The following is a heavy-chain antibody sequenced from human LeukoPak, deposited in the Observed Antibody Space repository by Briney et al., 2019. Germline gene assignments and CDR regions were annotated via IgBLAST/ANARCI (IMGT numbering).Heavy chain of an antibody. Sequence: PSETLSLTCAVYGGSFSGYYWSWIRQPPGKGLEWIGEIDHSGNTYYSASLKSRVTMSIDTSKNHFSLRLTSVTAADTAVYFCARDPFDCSATSCYHNYWGPGTLVTVSS. CDR3: ARDPFDCSATSCYHNY. V-gene: IGHV4-34*01. CDR2: IDHSGNT. J-gene: IGHJ4*02. D-gene: IGHD2-2*01. CDR1: GGSFSGYY.